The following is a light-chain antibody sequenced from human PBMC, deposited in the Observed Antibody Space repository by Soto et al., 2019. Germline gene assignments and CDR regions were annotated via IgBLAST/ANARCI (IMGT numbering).Light chain of an antibody. CDR3: HQRQSWPRT. Sequence: EIVLTQSPATLSWSPGERATLSCRASQTVNSRLAWYQHKPGQAPRLLIYHTSNRATGIPARFSGSGSGTDFTLTISSLEPEDFAVYYCHQRQSWPRTFGQGTKVEIK. J-gene: IGKJ1*01. CDR2: HTS. V-gene: IGKV3-11*01. CDR1: QTVNSR.